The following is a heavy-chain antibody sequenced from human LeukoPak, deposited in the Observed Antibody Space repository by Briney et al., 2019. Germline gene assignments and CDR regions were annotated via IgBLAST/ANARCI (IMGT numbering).Heavy chain of an antibody. D-gene: IGHD1-20*01. CDR2: ISSSGSSI. J-gene: IGHJ3*02. CDR3: ARDRHNWNYDAFDI. Sequence: SGGSLRLSCAASGFTFSDYYMSWIRQAPGKGLEWVSYISSSGSSIYYADSVKGRFTISRYNAKNSLYLQMNSLRAEDTAVYYCARDRHNWNYDAFDIWGQETMVTVSS. V-gene: IGHV3-11*04. CDR1: GFTFSDYY.